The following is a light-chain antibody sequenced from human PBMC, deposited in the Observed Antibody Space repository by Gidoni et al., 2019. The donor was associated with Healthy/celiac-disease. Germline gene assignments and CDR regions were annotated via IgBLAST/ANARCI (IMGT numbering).Light chain of an antibody. J-gene: IGLJ1*01. CDR3: CSYAGSSTPYV. Sequence: SALPQPASVSGSPGPSITISCTGTSSDVGSYNLVSWYHQHPGKAPKLMIYEVSKRPSGVSNRFSGSKSGNTASLTISGLQAEDEADYYCCSYAGSSTPYVFGTGTKVTVL. V-gene: IGLV2-23*02. CDR2: EVS. CDR1: SSDVGSYNL.